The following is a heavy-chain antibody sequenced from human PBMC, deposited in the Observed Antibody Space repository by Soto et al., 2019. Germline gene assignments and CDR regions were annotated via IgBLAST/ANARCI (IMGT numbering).Heavy chain of an antibody. Sequence: GGSLRLSCAASGFTFSSYGMHWVRQAPGKGLEWVAVISYDGSNKYYADSVKGRFTISRDNSKNTLYLQMNSLRAEDTAVYYCAKDFPPDIVATFDYYGMDVWGQGTTVTVSS. CDR2: ISYDGSNK. D-gene: IGHD5-12*01. V-gene: IGHV3-30*18. J-gene: IGHJ6*02. CDR3: AKDFPPDIVATFDYYGMDV. CDR1: GFTFSSYG.